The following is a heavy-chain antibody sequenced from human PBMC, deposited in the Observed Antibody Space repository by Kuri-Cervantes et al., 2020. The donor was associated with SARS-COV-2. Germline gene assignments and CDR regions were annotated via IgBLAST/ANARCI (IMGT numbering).Heavy chain of an antibody. D-gene: IGHD3-3*01. CDR1: GFSLSTSGVG. CDR2: TYWDDDK. Sequence: SGPTLVKPTQTLTLTCTFSGFSLSTSGVGVGWIRQPPGKALEWLALTYWDDDKRYSPSLKSRLTITKDTSKNQVVLTMTNMDPVDTATYYCARTLSYYDFWSGPTVAMDVWGKGTTVTVSS. J-gene: IGHJ6*03. CDR3: ARTLSYYDFWSGPTVAMDV. V-gene: IGHV2-5*02.